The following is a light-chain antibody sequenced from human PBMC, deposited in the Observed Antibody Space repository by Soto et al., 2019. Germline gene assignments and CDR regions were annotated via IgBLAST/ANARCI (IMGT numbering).Light chain of an antibody. J-gene: IGLJ2*01. CDR1: SSNIGSHT. CDR3: AAGDDILNGVV. CDR2: SNT. V-gene: IGLV1-44*01. Sequence: QLVLTQPPSASGTPGQTIAISCSGGSSNIGSHTVNWYQQLPGTAPRLLIYSNTQRPSGVPDRFSGSKSGTSASLAISGLQSEYEGDYYCAAGDDILNGVVFGGGTKLTVL.